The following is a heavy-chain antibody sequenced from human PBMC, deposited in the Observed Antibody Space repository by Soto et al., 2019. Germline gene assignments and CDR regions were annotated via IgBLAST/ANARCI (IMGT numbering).Heavy chain of an antibody. J-gene: IGHJ6*04. CDR2: INPSGGST. CDR3: ARGDSYNNFWSYYRMDV. V-gene: IGHV1-46*01. D-gene: IGHD3-3*01. Sequence: ASVKVSCKASGYTFTSYYMHWVRQAPGQGLEWMGIINPSGGSTSYAQKFQGRVTMTRDTSTSTVYMELSSLRSEDTAVYYCARGDSYNNFWSYYRMDVWGKGTTVTVSS. CDR1: GYTFTSYY.